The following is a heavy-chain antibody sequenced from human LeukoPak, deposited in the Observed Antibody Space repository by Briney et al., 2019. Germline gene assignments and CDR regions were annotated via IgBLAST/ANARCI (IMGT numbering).Heavy chain of an antibody. CDR3: ARVDYYGSGSYYNRNWFDP. CDR2: IKHSGST. V-gene: IGHV4-34*01. D-gene: IGHD3-10*01. Sequence: SETLSLTCAVYGGSLSGYYCSWIRQPPRKGLEWIGEIKHSGSTNYNPSLKTRVTISVDRSKNPFSLKLSSVTAADTAVYYCARVDYYGSGSYYNRNWFDPWGQGTLVSVSS. CDR1: GGSLSGYY. J-gene: IGHJ5*02.